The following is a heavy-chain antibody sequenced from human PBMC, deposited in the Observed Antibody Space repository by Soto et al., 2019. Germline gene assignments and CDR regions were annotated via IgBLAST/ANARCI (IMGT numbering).Heavy chain of an antibody. CDR3: ARHYSAMGV. CDR2: IYSDNNT. V-gene: IGHV3-53*02. J-gene: IGHJ6*02. Sequence: EVQLVETGGDLIQPGGSLSLSCAASGFTVSSDSMTWVRQAPGKGLEWISIIYSDNNTDYADSVKGRFSISRDTSKNIFYLQMNSLRAEDTAEYYCARHYSAMGVWGQGTTVTVSS. CDR1: GFTVSSDS.